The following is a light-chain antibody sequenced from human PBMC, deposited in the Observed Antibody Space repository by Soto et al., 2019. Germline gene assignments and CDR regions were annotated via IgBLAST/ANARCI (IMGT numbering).Light chain of an antibody. CDR2: DAS. V-gene: IGKV1-5*01. CDR3: QQYNSFLWT. Sequence: DIQMTQSPSTLSASVGDRVTITCRASQSTSKWLAWSQQKPGKAPKLLIFDASTLESGVPSRFSGSASGTEFTLTISSLQPDDFATYYCQQYNSFLWTFGQGTKVDIK. CDR1: QSTSKW. J-gene: IGKJ1*01.